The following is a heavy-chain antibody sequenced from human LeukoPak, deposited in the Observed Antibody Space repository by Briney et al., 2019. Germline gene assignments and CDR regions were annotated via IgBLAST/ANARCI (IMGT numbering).Heavy chain of an antibody. Sequence: GGSLRLSCAASGFTFSSYAMSWVRQAPGKGLEWVSAISGSGGSTYYADSVKGRFTISRDNSKNTLYLQMNSLRAEDTAVYYCAKVPDSSGYYCRRDDAFDIWGQGTMVTVSS. CDR1: GFTFSSYA. CDR3: AKVPDSSGYYCRRDDAFDI. V-gene: IGHV3-23*01. J-gene: IGHJ3*02. CDR2: ISGSGGST. D-gene: IGHD3-22*01.